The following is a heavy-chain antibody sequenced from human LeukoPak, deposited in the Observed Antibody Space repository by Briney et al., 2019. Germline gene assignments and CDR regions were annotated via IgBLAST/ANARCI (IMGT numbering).Heavy chain of an antibody. J-gene: IGHJ3*02. CDR1: GASITIGAESSH. D-gene: IGHD5-24*01. CDR3: VRAGYNGGNPGSFDI. CDR2: IYYTGIS. Sequence: SETLSLTCTVSGASITIGAESSHWGWIRQPPGKGLEWIGTIYYTGISYYNPSLESRVTSSLDTSKNQFSLTLNSVTAADTAVYYCVRAGYNGGNPGSFDIWGRGTMVTVAS. V-gene: IGHV4-39*07.